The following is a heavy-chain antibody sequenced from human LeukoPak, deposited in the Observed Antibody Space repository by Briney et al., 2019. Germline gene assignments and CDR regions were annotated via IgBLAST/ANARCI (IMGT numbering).Heavy chain of an antibody. J-gene: IGHJ4*02. D-gene: IGHD3-9*01. Sequence: PSETLSLTCTVSGYSISSGYYWGWIRQPPGKGLEWIGSIYHSGSTYYNPSLKSRVTISVGTSKNQFSLKLSSVTAADTAVYYCARGSPTYYDILTGYSYFDYWGQGTLVTVSS. CDR2: IYHSGST. CDR1: GYSISSGYY. V-gene: IGHV4-38-2*02. CDR3: ARGSPTYYDILTGYSYFDY.